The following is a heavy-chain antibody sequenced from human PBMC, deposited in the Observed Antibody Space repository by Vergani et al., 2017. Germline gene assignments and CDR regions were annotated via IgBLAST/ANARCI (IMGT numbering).Heavy chain of an antibody. D-gene: IGHD3-3*01. CDR2: ISGSGGST. J-gene: IGHJ4*02. V-gene: IGHV3-23*01. Sequence: EVQLLESGGGLVQPGGSLRLSCAASGFTFSSYAMSWVRQAPGKGLGWVSAISGSGGSTYYADSVKGRFTISRDNSKNTLYLQMNSLRAEDTAVYYCAKPPYDFWSGYYAYWGQGTLVTVSS. CDR1: GFTFSSYA. CDR3: AKPPYDFWSGYYAY.